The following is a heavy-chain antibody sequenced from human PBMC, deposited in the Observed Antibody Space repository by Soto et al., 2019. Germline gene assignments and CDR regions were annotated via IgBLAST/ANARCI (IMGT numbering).Heavy chain of an antibody. Sequence: QVQLQESGPGLVKPSETLSLTCTVSGGSISRGNYYWSWICQSPGKRLEWIGYINSTGSSYYNPSLRSRVSMSVDTSTNQFSLNLSSVTVAETAVYFCARDWIQLLLSGRDPFAPWGQGTLVTVSS. CDR2: INSTGSS. CDR1: GGSISRGNYY. CDR3: ARDWIQLLLSGRDPFAP. V-gene: IGHV4-30-4*01. D-gene: IGHD5-18*01. J-gene: IGHJ5*02.